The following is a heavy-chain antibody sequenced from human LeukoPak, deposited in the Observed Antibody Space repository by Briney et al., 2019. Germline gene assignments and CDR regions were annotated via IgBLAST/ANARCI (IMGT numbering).Heavy chain of an antibody. J-gene: IGHJ6*02. Sequence: GASVKVSCKASGYTFTSYYIHWVRQAPGQGLEWMGIINPSSGSISYAQKFQGRVTMTRDTSTSTVYMELSSLRSEDTAVYYCAKKVGGVYVMDVWGQGTTVTVSS. D-gene: IGHD3-16*01. V-gene: IGHV1-46*01. CDR2: INPSSGSI. CDR1: GYTFTSYY. CDR3: AKKVGGVYVMDV.